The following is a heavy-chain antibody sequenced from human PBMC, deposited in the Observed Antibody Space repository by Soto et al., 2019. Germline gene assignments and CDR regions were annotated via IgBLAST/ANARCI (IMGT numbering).Heavy chain of an antibody. Sequence: GGSLRLSCAASGFTFDDYAMHWVRQAPGKGLEWVSGISWNSGSIGYADSVKGRFTISRDNAKNSLYLQMNSLRAEDTALYYCAKDMGDGYNKAYYFDYWGQGTLVTVSS. D-gene: IGHD5-12*01. J-gene: IGHJ4*02. CDR3: AKDMGDGYNKAYYFDY. V-gene: IGHV3-9*01. CDR1: GFTFDDYA. CDR2: ISWNSGSI.